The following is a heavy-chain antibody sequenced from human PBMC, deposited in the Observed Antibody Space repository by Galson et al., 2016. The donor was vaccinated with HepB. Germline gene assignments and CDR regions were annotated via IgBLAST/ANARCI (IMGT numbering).Heavy chain of an antibody. D-gene: IGHD1-14*01. CDR1: GFSISDYY. Sequence: SLRLSCAASGFSISDYYISWIRQAPGKGLEWVSYISGSDSTINYADSVKGRFTISRDNANNSLYPQMNSLRAEDTATYYGARERRHSWYNFDYWGQGILGTVSS. V-gene: IGHV3-11*01. CDR3: ARERRHSWYNFDY. CDR2: ISGSDSTI. J-gene: IGHJ4*02.